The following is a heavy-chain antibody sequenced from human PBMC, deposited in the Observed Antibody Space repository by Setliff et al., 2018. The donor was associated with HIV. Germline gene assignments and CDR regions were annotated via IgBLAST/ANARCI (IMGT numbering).Heavy chain of an antibody. D-gene: IGHD5-12*01. Sequence: SETLSLTCTVSGGSISNYYWNWIRQSPGKGLEWIGYIYYSESADYNYNPSLKSRVTISVDTSKSQFSLNLSSVTAADTAMYYCASQVSIPGVAITPVDYWGQGALVTVSS. CDR3: ASQVSIPGVAITPVDY. CDR1: GGSISNYY. V-gene: IGHV4-59*01. CDR2: IYYSESADY. J-gene: IGHJ4*02.